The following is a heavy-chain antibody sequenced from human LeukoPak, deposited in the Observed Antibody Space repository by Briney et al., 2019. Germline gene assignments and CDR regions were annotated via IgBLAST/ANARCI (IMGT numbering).Heavy chain of an antibody. Sequence: ASVKVSCKASVYTFTGYYMYWVRQAPRQGLEWMGWINPNSGGTNYAQKFQGRVTMTRDASISTAYMELSRLRSDDTAVYYCARGSDDFWSGYSPSYWGQGTLVTVSS. CDR3: ARGSDDFWSGYSPSY. CDR2: INPNSGGT. V-gene: IGHV1-2*02. D-gene: IGHD3-3*01. J-gene: IGHJ4*02. CDR1: VYTFTGYY.